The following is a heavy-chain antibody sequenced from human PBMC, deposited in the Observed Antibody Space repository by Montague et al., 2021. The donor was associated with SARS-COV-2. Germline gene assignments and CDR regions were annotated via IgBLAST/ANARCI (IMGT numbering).Heavy chain of an antibody. Sequence: SETLSLTCTVSGGSISSYYWSWIRQPPGKGLEWIGYIYYSGSTNYNPSLKSRVTISVDTSKNQFSLKLSSVTAADTAVYYCARGREYSSSAGFDYWGQGPLVTVPS. J-gene: IGHJ4*02. V-gene: IGHV4-59*01. CDR3: ARGREYSSSAGFDY. D-gene: IGHD6-6*01. CDR1: GGSISSYY. CDR2: IYYSGST.